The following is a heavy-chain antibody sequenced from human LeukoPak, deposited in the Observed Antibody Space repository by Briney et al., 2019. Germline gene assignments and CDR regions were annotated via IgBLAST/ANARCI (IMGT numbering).Heavy chain of an antibody. V-gene: IGHV1-3*01. CDR2: IHAGNGNT. J-gene: IGHJ5*02. CDR3: ARYDGWFDP. D-gene: IGHD3-16*01. Sequence: ASVKVSCKASGYTFSNYVMHWVRQAPGQRFERMGWIHAGNGNTKSSQKFQGRITISRDTSASTVYMELSSLRSEDTAVYYCARYDGWFDPWGQGTLVTVSS. CDR1: GYTFSNYV.